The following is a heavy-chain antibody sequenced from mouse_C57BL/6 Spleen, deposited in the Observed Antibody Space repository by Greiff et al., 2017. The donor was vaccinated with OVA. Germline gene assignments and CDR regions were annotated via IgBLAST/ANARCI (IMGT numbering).Heavy chain of an antibody. CDR2: IDPSDSYT. CDR3: ARWGYDYDGFAY. J-gene: IGHJ3*01. Sequence: QVQLQQPGAELVMPGASVKLSCKASGYTFTSYWMHWVKQRPGQGLAWIGEIDPSDSYTNYNQKFKGKSTLTVDKSSSAAYMQLSSLTSEDSAVYYCARWGYDYDGFAYWGQGTLVTVSA. CDR1: GYTFTSYW. D-gene: IGHD2-4*01. V-gene: IGHV1-69*01.